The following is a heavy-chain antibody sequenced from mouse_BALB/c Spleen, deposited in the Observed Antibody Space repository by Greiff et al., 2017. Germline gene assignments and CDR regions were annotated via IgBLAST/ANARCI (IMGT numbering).Heavy chain of an antibody. CDR3: ARNYGNYFDV. CDR1: GYTFTSYT. J-gene: IGHJ1*01. CDR2: INPSSGYT. Sequence: AAELARPGASVKMSCKASGYTFTSYTMHWVKQRPGQGLEWIGYINPSSGYTEYNQKFKDKTTLTADKSSSTAYMQLSSLTSEDSAVYYCARNYGNYFDVWGAGTTVTVSS. D-gene: IGHD2-1*01. V-gene: IGHV1-4*02.